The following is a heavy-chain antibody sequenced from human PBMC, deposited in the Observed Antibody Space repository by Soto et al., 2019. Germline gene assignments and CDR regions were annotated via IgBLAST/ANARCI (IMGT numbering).Heavy chain of an antibody. J-gene: IGHJ4*02. V-gene: IGHV3-30-3*01. CDR3: AREGAGVVKYFDY. CDR1: GFTFSSYA. CDR2: ISYDGSNK. D-gene: IGHD3-3*01. Sequence: PGGSLRLSCAASGFTFSSYAMHWVRQAPGKGLEWVAVISYDGSNKYYADSVKGRFTISRDNSKNTLYLQMNSLRAEDTAVYYCAREGAGVVKYFDYWGQGTLVTVSS.